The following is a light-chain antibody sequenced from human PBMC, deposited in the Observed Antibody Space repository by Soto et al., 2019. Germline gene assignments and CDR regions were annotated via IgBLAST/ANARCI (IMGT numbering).Light chain of an antibody. V-gene: IGLV3-21*02. CDR3: QVWDVSSVHFV. Sequence: SYELTQPPSVSVAPGQTARITCGGINIGSKSVHWYRQKPGQAPVLVVYDDADRPSGIPERFSGSNSGNTAALTISRVEAGDEADYFCQVWDVSSVHFVFGTGTKLT. CDR2: DDA. CDR1: NIGSKS. J-gene: IGLJ1*01.